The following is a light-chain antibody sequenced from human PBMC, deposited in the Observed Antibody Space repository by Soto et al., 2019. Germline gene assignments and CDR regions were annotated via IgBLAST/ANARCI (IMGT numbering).Light chain of an antibody. J-gene: IGLJ2*01. CDR1: SSSVGSYNF. V-gene: IGLV2-11*01. CDR2: DVT. Sequence: QSALTQPRSVSGSPGQSVTISCTGTSSSVGSYNFVSWYQQHPGKAPKLMIYDVTKRPSGVPDRFSGSKSGNTASLTISGLQADDEADYYCSSYAGSFPHFGGGTQLTVL. CDR3: SSYAGSFPH.